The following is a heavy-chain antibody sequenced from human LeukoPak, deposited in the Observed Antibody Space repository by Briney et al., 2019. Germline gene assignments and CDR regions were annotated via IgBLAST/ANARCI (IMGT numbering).Heavy chain of an antibody. D-gene: IGHD3-22*01. CDR1: GGSISSGDYY. CDR2: IYYSGST. Sequence: SQTLSLTCTVSGGSISSGDYYWSWLRQPPGTGLEWIGYIYYSGSTYYNPSLKSRVTISVDTSKNQFSLKLSSVTAADTAVYYCARYDSSGCDFDYWGQGTLVTVSS. J-gene: IGHJ4*02. CDR3: ARYDSSGCDFDY. V-gene: IGHV4-30-4*01.